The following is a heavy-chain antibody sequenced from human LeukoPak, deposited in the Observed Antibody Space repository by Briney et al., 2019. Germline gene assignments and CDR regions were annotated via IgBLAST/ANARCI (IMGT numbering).Heavy chain of an antibody. D-gene: IGHD2-15*01. CDR1: DGSITNYD. CDR2: VHYSGTA. J-gene: IGHJ6*03. CDR3: ARGHRSHSDYYYYYMDV. Sequence: SETLSLTCTVSDGSITNYDWSWVRQPPGKGLEFIGHVHYSGTANYNPSLRSRVTISIDTSKKHFFLKLKSVTAADTAVYYCARGHRSHSDYYYYYMDVWGKGTTVTVSS. V-gene: IGHV4-59*01.